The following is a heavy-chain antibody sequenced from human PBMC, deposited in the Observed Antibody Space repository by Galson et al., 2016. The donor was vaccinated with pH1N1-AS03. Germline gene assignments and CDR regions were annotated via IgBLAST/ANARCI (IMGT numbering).Heavy chain of an antibody. J-gene: IGHJ6*02. V-gene: IGHV1-3*01. CDR3: ARGPHVMGDRNFYNGMDV. CDR2: INVGSGNT. D-gene: IGHD3-16*01. Sequence: SVKVSCKASGHNFTNYAIHWVRQAPGQRLEWMGWINVGSGNTKYSQKFQGRVTMTRDTSASTAYMELRSLTSEDTAVYYCARGPHVMGDRNFYNGMDVWGQGTTVTVSS. CDR1: GHNFTNYA.